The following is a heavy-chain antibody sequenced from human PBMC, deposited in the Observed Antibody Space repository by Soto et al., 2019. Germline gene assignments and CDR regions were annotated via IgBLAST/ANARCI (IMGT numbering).Heavy chain of an antibody. CDR2: IIPILGIA. Sequence: ASVKVSCKASGGTFSSYTISWVRQAPGQGLEWMGRIIPILGIANYAQKFQGRVTITADKSTSPAYMELSSLRSEDTAVYYCARGVTGTTSPYYYGMDVWGQGTTVTVSS. V-gene: IGHV1-69*02. CDR3: ARGVTGTTSPYYYGMDV. J-gene: IGHJ6*02. CDR1: GGTFSSYT. D-gene: IGHD1-7*01.